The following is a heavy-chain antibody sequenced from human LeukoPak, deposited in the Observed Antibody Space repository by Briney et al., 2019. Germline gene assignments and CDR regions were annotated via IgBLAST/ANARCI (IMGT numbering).Heavy chain of an antibody. V-gene: IGHV3-30*18. Sequence: GGSLRLSCAASGFTFSSYGMHWVRQAPGKGLEWVAVISYDGSNKYYADSVKGRFTIFRDNSKNTLYLQMNSLRAEDTAVYYCAKDGAHYGDYDEYYFDYWGQGTLVTVSS. D-gene: IGHD4-17*01. J-gene: IGHJ4*02. CDR1: GFTFSSYG. CDR2: ISYDGSNK. CDR3: AKDGAHYGDYDEYYFDY.